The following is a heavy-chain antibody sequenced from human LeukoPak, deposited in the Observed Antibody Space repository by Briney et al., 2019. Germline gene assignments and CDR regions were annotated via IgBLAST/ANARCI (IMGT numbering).Heavy chain of an antibody. D-gene: IGHD5-24*01. J-gene: IGHJ4*02. CDR1: GFTVTSNY. CDR3: AKKPATIKFPFDI. Sequence: GGSLRLSCVVSGFTVTSNYMSWVRQAPGKGLEWVSVIYSGGTTNYADSVKGRFTVYRDNSKNTLYLQMNSLRAEDTAVYYCAKKPATIKFPFDIWGQGTLVTVSP. CDR2: IYSGGTT. V-gene: IGHV3-66*01.